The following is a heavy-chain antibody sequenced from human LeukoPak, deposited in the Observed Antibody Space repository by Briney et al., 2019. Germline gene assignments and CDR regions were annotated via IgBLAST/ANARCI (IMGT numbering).Heavy chain of an antibody. Sequence: GGSLRLSCAASGFTFSNAWMTWVRQAPGKGLEWVGLIKDKSDGGTTEYAAPVKGRFTISRDDSKKTVYLQMNGLKTEDTAVYYCTTWTSHWGQGTLVTVSS. CDR2: IKDKSDGGTT. D-gene: IGHD3/OR15-3a*01. J-gene: IGHJ4*02. V-gene: IGHV3-15*01. CDR3: TTWTSH. CDR1: GFTFSNAW.